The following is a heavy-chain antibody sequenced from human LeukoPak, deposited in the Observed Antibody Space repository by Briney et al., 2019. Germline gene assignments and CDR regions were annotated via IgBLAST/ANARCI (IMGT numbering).Heavy chain of an antibody. V-gene: IGHV3-23*01. CDR2: IDASGVNT. J-gene: IGHJ5*02. CDR3: AKGSGSGWYGWFDP. D-gene: IGHD6-19*01. Sequence: GGSLRLSCAASRFTFSGYAMYWVREAPGKGLEWVSCIDASGVNTYYADSVKGRFTISRDNSNNTLYLQMNSLRAEDTAVYYCAKGSGSGWYGWFDPRGQGTLVTVPS. CDR1: RFTFSGYA.